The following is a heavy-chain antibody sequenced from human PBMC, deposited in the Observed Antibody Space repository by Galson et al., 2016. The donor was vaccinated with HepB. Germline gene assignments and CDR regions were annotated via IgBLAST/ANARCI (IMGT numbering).Heavy chain of an antibody. D-gene: IGHD1-1*01. CDR1: GFPFSNFA. Sequence: SLRLSCAASGFPFSNFAMFWVRQAPGKGLEWVAVISFDGTNKYYADSVNGRFTISRDNSKTTVYLQMNSLRVDDTATYYCLKGRAHNHWHAFDYWGRGTLVTVSS. CDR2: ISFDGTNK. V-gene: IGHV3-30-3*01. J-gene: IGHJ4*02. CDR3: LKGRAHNHWHAFDY.